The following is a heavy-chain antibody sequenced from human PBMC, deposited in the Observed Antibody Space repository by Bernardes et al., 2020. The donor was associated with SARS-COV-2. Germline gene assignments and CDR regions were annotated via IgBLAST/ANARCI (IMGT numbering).Heavy chain of an antibody. Sequence: GGSLRLSCAASGFTLRSYGIHWVRQAPGKGLEWGAATSYVGSNRIYGDSVRGRFTISRDNSKSTVYLQINSLRPEDTAVYFCAIGYYYASGKMDVWGQGTTVTISS. D-gene: IGHD3-10*01. CDR1: GFTLRSYG. CDR3: AIGYYYASGKMDV. J-gene: IGHJ6*02. CDR2: TSYVGSNR. V-gene: IGHV3-30*03.